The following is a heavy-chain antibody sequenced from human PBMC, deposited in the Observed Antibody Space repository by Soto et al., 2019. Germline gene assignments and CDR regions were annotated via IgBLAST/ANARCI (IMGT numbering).Heavy chain of an antibody. D-gene: IGHD4-17*01. V-gene: IGHV1-46*01. J-gene: IGHJ6*02. CDR2: ISPSGGAT. Sequence: ASVKVSCKASRYTFSSYYIHWVRQAPGQGLEWMGVISPSGGATSYAQRFQGRVTMARETSTSTVYMELSSLRSEDTAVYYCARDQTVTTHYYYALDVWGQGTTVTVSS. CDR3: ARDQTVTTHYYYALDV. CDR1: RYTFSSYY.